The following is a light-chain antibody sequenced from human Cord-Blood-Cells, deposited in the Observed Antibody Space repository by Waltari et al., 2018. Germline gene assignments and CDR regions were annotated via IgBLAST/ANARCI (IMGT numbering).Light chain of an antibody. CDR2: GAS. CDR3: QQYGSSPPYS. V-gene: IGKV3-20*01. CDR1: QSVSSSY. J-gene: IGKJ2*03. Sequence: EIVLTQSPGTLSLSPGERATLSCRASQSVSSSYLAWYQQKPGKAPRLLIYGASRRATGIPDRFSGSGSATDFTLTISRLETEDFAVYYCQQYGSSPPYSFGQGTKLEIK.